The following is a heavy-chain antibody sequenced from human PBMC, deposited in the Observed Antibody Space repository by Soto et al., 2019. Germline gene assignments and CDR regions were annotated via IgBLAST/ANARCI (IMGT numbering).Heavy chain of an antibody. J-gene: IGHJ4*02. CDR2: INHSGST. Sequence: NPSETLSLTCAVYGGSFSGYYWSWIRQPPGKGLERIGEINHSGSTNYNPSLKSRVTISVDTSKIQFSLKLSSVTAADTAVYYCASDSGYSSGWYRVYFDYWGQGTLVTVSS. CDR1: GGSFSGYY. V-gene: IGHV4-34*01. D-gene: IGHD6-19*01. CDR3: ASDSGYSSGWYRVYFDY.